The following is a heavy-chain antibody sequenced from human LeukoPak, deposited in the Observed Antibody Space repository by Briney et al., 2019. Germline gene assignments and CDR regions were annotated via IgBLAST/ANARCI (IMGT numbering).Heavy chain of an antibody. CDR2: IYYSGST. V-gene: IGHV4-38-2*02. CDR1: GYSISSGYY. D-gene: IGHD1-7*01. J-gene: IGHJ5*02. Sequence: SETLSLTCTVSGYSISSGYYWGWIRQPPGKGLEWIGSIYYSGSTYYNPSLKSRVTISVDTSKNQFSLKLSSVTAADTAVYYCARNTKNANWNYNWFDPWGQGTLVTVSS. CDR3: ARNTKNANWNYNWFDP.